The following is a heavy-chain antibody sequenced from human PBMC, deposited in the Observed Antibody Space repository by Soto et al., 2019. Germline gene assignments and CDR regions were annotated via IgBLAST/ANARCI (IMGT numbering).Heavy chain of an antibody. CDR1: GGSISSYY. Sequence: SETLSLTCTVSGGSISSYYWSWIRQPPGKGLEWIGYIYYSGSTNYNPSLKSRVTISVDTSKNQFSLKLSSVTAADTAVYYCAREGYYYDSSGYSKYYFDYWGQGTLVTVSS. CDR2: IYYSGST. V-gene: IGHV4-59*01. J-gene: IGHJ4*02. D-gene: IGHD3-22*01. CDR3: AREGYYYDSSGYSKYYFDY.